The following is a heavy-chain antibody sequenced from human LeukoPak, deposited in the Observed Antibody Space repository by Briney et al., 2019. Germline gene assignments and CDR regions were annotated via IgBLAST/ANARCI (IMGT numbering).Heavy chain of an antibody. CDR1: GFTFSRYW. J-gene: IGHJ4*02. D-gene: IGHD3-10*01. CDR3: AREFHYYGSGSYLHFDY. Sequence: GGSLRLSCEASGFTFSRYWMHWIRQAPGKGLEWVSYISSSGSTIYYADSVKGRFTISRDNAKNSLYLQMNSLRAEDTAVYYCAREFHYYGSGSYLHFDYWGQGTLVTVSS. V-gene: IGHV3-11*01. CDR2: ISSSGSTI.